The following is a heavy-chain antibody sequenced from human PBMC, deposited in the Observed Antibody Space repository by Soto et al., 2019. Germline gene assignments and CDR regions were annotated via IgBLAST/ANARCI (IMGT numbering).Heavy chain of an antibody. J-gene: IGHJ3*02. CDR3: ARSKDDFWSGYYAFDI. V-gene: IGHV1-8*01. D-gene: IGHD3-3*01. CDR2: MNPNSGNT. CDR1: GYTFTSYD. Sequence: ASVKVSCKASGYTFTSYDINWVRQATGQGLEWMGWMNPNSGNTGYAQKFQGRVTMTRNTSISTAYMELSSLRSEDTAVYYCARSKDDFWSGYYAFDIWGQGTMVTVSS.